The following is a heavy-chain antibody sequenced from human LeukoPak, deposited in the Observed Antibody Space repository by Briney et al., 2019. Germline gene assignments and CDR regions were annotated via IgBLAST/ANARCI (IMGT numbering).Heavy chain of an antibody. CDR1: GFTFSGSW. D-gene: IGHD3-3*01. V-gene: IGHV3-7*01. Sequence: GGSVRLSCAASGFTFSGSWMSWVRQAPGKGLEWVANINQDGSAKNYLDSVKGRFTISIDRGKNSLYLQMNSLRDEDTAVYYCARELSWSGRDYWGQGTLVTVSS. CDR2: INQDGSAK. CDR3: ARELSWSGRDY. J-gene: IGHJ4*02.